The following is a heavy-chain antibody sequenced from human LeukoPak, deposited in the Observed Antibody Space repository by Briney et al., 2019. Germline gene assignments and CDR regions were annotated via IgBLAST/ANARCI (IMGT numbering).Heavy chain of an antibody. Sequence: GGSLRLSCAASGFTFSSYAMSWVRQAPGKGLEWVSAISTSGDRTYYADSVKGRFTISRDSSKNTLYMQMNSLRAEDTAVYYYAKDYLGSSYAFDVWGQGIMVTVSS. CDR3: AKDYLGSSYAFDV. CDR2: ISTSGDRT. J-gene: IGHJ3*01. CDR1: GFTFSSYA. D-gene: IGHD6-13*01. V-gene: IGHV3-23*01.